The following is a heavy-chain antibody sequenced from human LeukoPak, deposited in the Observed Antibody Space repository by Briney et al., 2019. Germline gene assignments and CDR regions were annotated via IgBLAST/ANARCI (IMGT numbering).Heavy chain of an antibody. CDR2: IYYSGST. V-gene: IGHV4-61*05. D-gene: IGHD3-22*01. CDR1: GGSITSSSYY. J-gene: IGHJ6*03. Sequence: SETLSLTCTVSGGSITSSSYYWGWIRQPPGKGLEWIGYIYYSGSTYYNPSLRSRVTISVDTSKNQFSLKLSSVTAADTAVYYCARSSEGRYYYDSSGYSYYYYYMDVWGKGTTVTISS. CDR3: ARSSEGRYYYDSSGYSYYYYYMDV.